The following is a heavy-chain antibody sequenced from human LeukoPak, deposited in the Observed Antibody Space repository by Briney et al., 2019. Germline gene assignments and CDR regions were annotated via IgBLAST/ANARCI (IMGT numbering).Heavy chain of an antibody. CDR1: GFTVSNNY. CDR2: IYSGGNT. CDR3: ARDFAEMATSN. J-gene: IGHJ4*02. V-gene: IGHV3-53*01. D-gene: IGHD5-24*01. Sequence: GGSLRLSCAVSGFTVSNNYMNWVRQAPGKGLEWVSVIYSGGNTYYADSVKGRFTISRDNSKNTLYLQMNSLRAEDTAVYYCARDFAEMATSNWGQGTLVTVSS.